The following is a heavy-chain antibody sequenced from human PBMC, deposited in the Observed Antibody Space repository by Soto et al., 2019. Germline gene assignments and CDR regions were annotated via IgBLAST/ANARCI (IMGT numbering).Heavy chain of an antibody. Sequence: QLQLQESGPGLVKPSETLSLTCTVSGGSISSSSYYWGWIRQPPGKGLEWIGRIDSSGSTYYNPSLKSRVTIPEDTCKNQFSLKLSSVTAADTAVYYCARRYYDFWRGYSNWFDPWGQGTLVTVSS. CDR2: IDSSGST. J-gene: IGHJ5*02. CDR1: GGSISSSSYY. V-gene: IGHV4-39*01. D-gene: IGHD3-3*01. CDR3: ARRYYDFWRGYSNWFDP.